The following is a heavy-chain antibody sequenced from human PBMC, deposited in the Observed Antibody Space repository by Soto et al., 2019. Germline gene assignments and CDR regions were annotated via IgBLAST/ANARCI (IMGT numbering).Heavy chain of an antibody. Sequence: SEALSLTCAVSGGSISRGGYSGSWIRQPPGKGLEWIGYIYHSGSTYYNPSLKSRVTISVDRSKNQFSLKLSSVTAADTAVYYCARDKEESYGQGSYKSYWGQGTLVTGSA. CDR2: IYHSGST. D-gene: IGHD3-10*01. V-gene: IGHV4-30-2*01. CDR1: GGSISRGGYS. CDR3: ARDKEESYGQGSYKSY. J-gene: IGHJ4*01.